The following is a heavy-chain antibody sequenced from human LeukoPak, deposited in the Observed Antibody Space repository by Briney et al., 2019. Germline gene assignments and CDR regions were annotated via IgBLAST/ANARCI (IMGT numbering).Heavy chain of an antibody. Sequence: ASVKVSCKASGYTFTSYYMHWVRQGPGQGLEWMGIINPSGGSTSYAQKFQGRVTMTRDTSTNTVYMELSSLRSEDTAVFYCVRGASSIAALNPFWYSDLWGRGTLVTVSS. V-gene: IGHV1-46*01. CDR1: GYTFTSYY. CDR2: INPSGGST. D-gene: IGHD6-6*01. J-gene: IGHJ2*01. CDR3: VRGASSIAALNPFWYSDL.